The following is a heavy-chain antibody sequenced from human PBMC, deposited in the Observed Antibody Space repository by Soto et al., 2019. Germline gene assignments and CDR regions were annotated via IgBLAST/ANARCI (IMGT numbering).Heavy chain of an antibody. CDR2: IYYSGST. Sequence: PSETLSLTCTVSGGSISSGGYYWSRIRQHPGKGLEWIGYIYYSGSTYYNPSLKSRVTISVDTSKNQFSLKLSSVTAADTAVYYCARFGYSTNIGIDYWGQGTLVTVSS. CDR3: ARFGYSTNIGIDY. CDR1: GGSISSGGYY. J-gene: IGHJ4*02. D-gene: IGHD3-22*01. V-gene: IGHV4-31*03.